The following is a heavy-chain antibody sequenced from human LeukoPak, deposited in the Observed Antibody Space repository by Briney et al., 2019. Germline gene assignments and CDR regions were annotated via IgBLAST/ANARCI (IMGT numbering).Heavy chain of an antibody. CDR1: GGSISNYY. J-gene: IGHJ5*02. CDR2: IYYSGNT. V-gene: IGHV4-59*01. Sequence: SETLSLTCTVSGGSISNYYWSWIRQPPGKGLEWIGYIYYSGNTNYNPSLKSRVTISIDTSKNQFSLKLSSVTAADTAVYYCARGGGFWSGSLSWFDPWGQGTLVTVSS. CDR3: ARGGGFWSGSLSWFDP. D-gene: IGHD3-3*01.